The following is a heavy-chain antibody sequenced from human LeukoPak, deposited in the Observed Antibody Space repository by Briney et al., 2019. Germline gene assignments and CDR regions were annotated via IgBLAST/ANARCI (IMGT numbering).Heavy chain of an antibody. D-gene: IGHD3-10*01. CDR2: INPNSGDT. CDR3: AREMVRGVVVY. V-gene: IGHV1-2*06. CDR1: GYTFTGYY. Sequence: ASVRVSCKASGYTFTGYYMHWVRQAPGQGLEWMGRINPNSGDTNYAQKFQGRVTMTRDTSISTAYMELSRLRSDDTAVYYCAREMVRGVVVYWGQGTLVTVSS. J-gene: IGHJ4*02.